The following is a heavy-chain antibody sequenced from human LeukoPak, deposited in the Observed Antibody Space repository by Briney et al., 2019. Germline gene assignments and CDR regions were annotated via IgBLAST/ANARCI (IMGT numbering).Heavy chain of an antibody. J-gene: IGHJ4*02. D-gene: IGHD3-3*01. CDR2: INPNSGGT. Sequence: ASVKVSCKTSGYIFTGYYMHWVRQAPGQGLEWMGWINPNSGGTNYAQKFQGRVTMTRDTSISTAYMELSRLRSDDTAVYYCARVYYDFWSGYYRGAGFDYWGQGTLVTVSS. V-gene: IGHV1-2*02. CDR1: GYIFTGYY. CDR3: ARVYYDFWSGYYRGAGFDY.